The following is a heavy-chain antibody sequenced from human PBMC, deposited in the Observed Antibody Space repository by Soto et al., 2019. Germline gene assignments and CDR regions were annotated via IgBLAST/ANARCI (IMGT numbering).Heavy chain of an antibody. D-gene: IGHD3-10*01. CDR1: GASIGSGGW. CDR3: ARHEGWTGPDQ. CDR2: IFHDGNI. J-gene: IGHJ5*02. Sequence: QVHLQESGPGLVKPSETPSLTCAVSGASIGSGGWWSWVRQPPGKGLEWIAEIFHDGNINYSPSLKSRVTISVDKSQNQFSLNVYSVTSADTAVHYCARHEGWTGPDQWGQGTLVTVSS. V-gene: IGHV4-4*02.